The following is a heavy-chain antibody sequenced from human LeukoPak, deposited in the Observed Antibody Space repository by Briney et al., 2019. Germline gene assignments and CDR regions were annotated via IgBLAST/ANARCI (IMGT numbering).Heavy chain of an antibody. D-gene: IGHD1-1*01. Sequence: GESLQISCQGSGYSITTYWIGWVRQKPGKGLEWLGSIYPGDSDTTYNPSFQGQVTISVDKSISTAYLQWSSLRASDTAMYYCTTMRELEFEEYYFASWGQGTLVTVSS. CDR1: GYSITTYW. J-gene: IGHJ4*02. CDR3: TTMRELEFEEYYFAS. V-gene: IGHV5-51*01. CDR2: IYPGDSDT.